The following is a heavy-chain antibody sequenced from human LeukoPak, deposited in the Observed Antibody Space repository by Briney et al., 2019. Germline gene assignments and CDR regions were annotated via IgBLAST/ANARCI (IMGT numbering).Heavy chain of an antibody. CDR2: IIPILGIA. J-gene: IGHJ4*02. D-gene: IGHD3-22*01. CDR1: GGTFSSYA. V-gene: IGHV1-69*10. CDR3: ARDLPPDYYDGSGYYYYFDY. Sequence: SVKVSCKASGGTFSSYAISWVRQAPGQGLEWMGGIIPILGIANYTQKFQGRVTITADKSTSTAYMELSSLRSEDTAVYYCARDLPPDYYDGSGYYYYFDYWGQGTLVTVSS.